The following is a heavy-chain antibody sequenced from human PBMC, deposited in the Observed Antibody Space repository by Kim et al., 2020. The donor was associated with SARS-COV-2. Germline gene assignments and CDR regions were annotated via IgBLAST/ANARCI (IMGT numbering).Heavy chain of an antibody. Sequence: YADSGKGRFTISRDKSKNTLYLQMNSLRAEDTAVYYCAKDWAVASDAFDIWGQGTMVTVSS. J-gene: IGHJ3*02. D-gene: IGHD6-19*01. CDR3: AKDWAVASDAFDI. V-gene: IGHV3-30*02.